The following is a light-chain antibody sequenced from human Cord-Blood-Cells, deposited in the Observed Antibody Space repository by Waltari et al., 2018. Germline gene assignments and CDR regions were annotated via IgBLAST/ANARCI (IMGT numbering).Light chain of an antibody. Sequence: DIQMTQFHSPPSASGGDEGTLTCRASQSISSYLNWYQQKPGKAPKLLIYAASSLQSGVPSRFSGSGSGTDFTLTISSLQPEDFATYYCQQSYSTPYTFGQGTKLEIK. CDR1: QSISSY. V-gene: IGKV1-39*01. CDR2: AAS. CDR3: QQSYSTPYT. J-gene: IGKJ2*01.